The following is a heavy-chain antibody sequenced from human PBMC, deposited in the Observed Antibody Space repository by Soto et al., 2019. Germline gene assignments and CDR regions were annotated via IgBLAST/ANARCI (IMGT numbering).Heavy chain of an antibody. V-gene: IGHV4-34*01. CDR1: GGSFSGYY. D-gene: IGHD3-22*01. CDR2: INHSGST. Sequence: SETLSLTCAVYGGSFSGYYWSWIRQPPGKGLEWIGEINHSGSTNYNPSLESRVTILVDSSKNQFSLKLSSVTAADTAVYYCARDEVYYDSSIDYWGQGTLVTVSS. J-gene: IGHJ4*02. CDR3: ARDEVYYDSSIDY.